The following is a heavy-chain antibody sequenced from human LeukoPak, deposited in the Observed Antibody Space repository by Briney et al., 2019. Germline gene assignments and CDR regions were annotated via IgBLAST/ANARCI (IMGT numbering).Heavy chain of an antibody. J-gene: IGHJ6*02. Sequence: TASETLSLTCTVSGGSISSSSYYWGWIRQPPGKGLEWIGSIYYSGSTYYNPSLKSRVTISVDTSKNQFSLKLSSVTAADTAVYYCATGRPLGYSYGPYYYGMDVWGQGTTVIVSS. CDR2: IYYSGST. CDR1: GGSISSSSYY. V-gene: IGHV4-39*01. D-gene: IGHD5-18*01. CDR3: ATGRPLGYSYGPYYYGMDV.